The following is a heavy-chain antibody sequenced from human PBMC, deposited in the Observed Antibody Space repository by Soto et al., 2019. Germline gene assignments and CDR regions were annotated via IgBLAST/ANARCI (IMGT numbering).Heavy chain of an antibody. V-gene: IGHV3-7*03. J-gene: IGHJ4*02. Sequence: GGSLRLSCAASGFTFSSYWMSWVRQAPGKGLEWVANIKQDGSEKYYVDSVKGRFTISRDNAKNSLYLQMNSLRAEDTAMYYCARDLPRKVFDYWGQGTLVTVSS. CDR3: ARDLPRKVFDY. CDR2: IKQDGSEK. CDR1: GFTFSSYW.